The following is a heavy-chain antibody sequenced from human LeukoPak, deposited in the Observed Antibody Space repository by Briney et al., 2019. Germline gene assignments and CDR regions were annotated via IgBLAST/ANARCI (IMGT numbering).Heavy chain of an antibody. D-gene: IGHD1-20*01. Sequence: GGSLRLSCAASGFTVSSNYMSWVRQAPGKGLEWVSVIYSGGSTYYADSVKGRFTISRDNSKNTLYLQMNSLRAEDTAVYYCASITGAKVGYCYGMDVWGQGTTVTVSS. V-gene: IGHV3-66*02. CDR3: ASITGAKVGYCYGMDV. CDR1: GFTVSSNY. CDR2: IYSGGST. J-gene: IGHJ6*02.